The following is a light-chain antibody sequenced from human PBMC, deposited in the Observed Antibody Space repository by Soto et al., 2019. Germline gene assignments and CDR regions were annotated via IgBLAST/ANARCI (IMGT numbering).Light chain of an antibody. V-gene: IGKV1-8*01. J-gene: IGKJ3*01. Sequence: AIRMTQSPSSLSASTGDRVTITCRASQGISSYLAWYQQKPGKAPNLLIYAASTLQSGVPSRFSDSGSGTYFTLTISCLQSEDCANYYCQQYDSYPPTFGPWTKVDIK. CDR3: QQYDSYPPT. CDR1: QGISSY. CDR2: AAS.